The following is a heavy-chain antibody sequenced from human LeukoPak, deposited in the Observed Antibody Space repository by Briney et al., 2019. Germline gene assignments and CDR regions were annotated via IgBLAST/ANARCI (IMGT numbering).Heavy chain of an antibody. CDR2: IFYSGST. V-gene: IGHV4-59*08. Sequence: SETLSLTCAVYGGSFSGYYWSWIRQPPGKGLEWIGYIFYSGSTNYNPSLKSRVTISVDTSKNQFSLKLSTVTAADTAVYFCARNAITIFGVAGYGMDVWGQGTTVTVSS. J-gene: IGHJ6*02. CDR3: ARNAITIFGVAGYGMDV. D-gene: IGHD3-3*01. CDR1: GGSFSGYY.